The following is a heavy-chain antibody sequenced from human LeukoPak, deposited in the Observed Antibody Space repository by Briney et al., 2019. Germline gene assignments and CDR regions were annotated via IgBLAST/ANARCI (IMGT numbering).Heavy chain of an antibody. J-gene: IGHJ6*03. D-gene: IGHD3-9*01. CDR2: IRYDGSDK. CDR1: GFTFSSYA. Sequence: HTGGSLRLSCAASGFTFSSYAMSWVRRAPGKGLEWVAFIRYDGSDKYADSVKGRFTLSRDNSKNTLSLRLDSLRPEDTAVYYCAKDLSGYSTTWSPGYMDVWGEGTTVIVSS. V-gene: IGHV3-30*02. CDR3: AKDLSGYSTTWSPGYMDV.